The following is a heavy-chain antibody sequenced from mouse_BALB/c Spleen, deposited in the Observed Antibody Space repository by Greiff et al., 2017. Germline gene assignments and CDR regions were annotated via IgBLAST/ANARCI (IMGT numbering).Heavy chain of an antibody. V-gene: IGHV1-12*01. D-gene: IGHD2-14*01. J-gene: IGHJ4*01. Sequence: LQQPGAELVKPGASVKMSCKASGYTFTSFNMHWVKQTPGQGLEWIGAIYPGNGDTSYNQKFKGKATLTADKSSSTAYMQLSSLTSEDSAVYYFARWGVQGAMDYWGQGTSVTVSS. CDR3: ARWGVQGAMDY. CDR1: GYTFTSFN. CDR2: IYPGNGDT.